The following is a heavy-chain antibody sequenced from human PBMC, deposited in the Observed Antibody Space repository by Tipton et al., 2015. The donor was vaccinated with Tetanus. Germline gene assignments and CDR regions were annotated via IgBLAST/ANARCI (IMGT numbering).Heavy chain of an antibody. J-gene: IGHJ3*01. CDR2: ISHSGSS. V-gene: IGHV4-34*01. CDR1: GGSFSLYY. CDR3: ARRSYCSSSRCFDAFDL. Sequence: TLSLTCTVSGGSFSLYYWNWVRQSPGKGLEWIGEISHSGSSSYSPSLKSRVTISVDTSKNQFSLRLRSVAAADTAAYYCARRSYCSSSRCFDAFDLWGQGTMVTVSS. D-gene: IGHD2-2*01.